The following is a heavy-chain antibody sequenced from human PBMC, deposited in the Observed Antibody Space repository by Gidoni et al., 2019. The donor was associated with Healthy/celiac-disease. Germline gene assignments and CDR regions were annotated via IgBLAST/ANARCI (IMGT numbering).Heavy chain of an antibody. CDR3: ARGGMAPDY. CDR2: IYYSGST. D-gene: IGHD3-16*01. CDR1: GGSISSYY. J-gene: IGHJ4*02. V-gene: IGHV4-59*01. Sequence: QVQLQESGPGLVKPSETLSLTGTVSGGSISSYYWSWIRQPPGKGLEWIGYIYYSGSTNYNPSLKSRVTISVDTSKNQFSLKLSSVTAADTAVYYCARGGMAPDYWGQGTLVTVSS.